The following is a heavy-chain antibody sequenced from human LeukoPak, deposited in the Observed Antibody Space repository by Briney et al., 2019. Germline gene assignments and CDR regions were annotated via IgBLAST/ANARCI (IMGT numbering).Heavy chain of an antibody. V-gene: IGHV4-34*01. D-gene: IGHD3-22*01. CDR2: INHSGST. Sequence: SETLSLTCAVYGGSFSGYYWSWIRQPPGKGLEWIGEINHSGSTNYNPSLKSRVTISVDTSKNQFSLKLSSVTAADTAVYYCARVSGYDSSGYYYVGEGYFDYWGQGTLVTVSS. J-gene: IGHJ4*02. CDR1: GGSFSGYY. CDR3: ARVSGYDSSGYYYVGEGYFDY.